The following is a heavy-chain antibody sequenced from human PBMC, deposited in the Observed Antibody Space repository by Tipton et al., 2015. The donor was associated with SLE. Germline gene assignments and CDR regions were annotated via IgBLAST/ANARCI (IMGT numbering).Heavy chain of an antibody. CDR3: ARVAPTEVFDY. V-gene: IGHV4-34*12. Sequence: LRLSCAVSGESFNGYFWTWIRQPPGKGLEWIAEIIHSGVTNYNPSLRRRVTISVDMSKNQVPLKLSSVTAADTAVYYCARVAPTEVFDYWGQGTLVTVSS. CDR1: GESFNGYF. CDR2: IIHSGVT. J-gene: IGHJ4*02. D-gene: IGHD1-1*01.